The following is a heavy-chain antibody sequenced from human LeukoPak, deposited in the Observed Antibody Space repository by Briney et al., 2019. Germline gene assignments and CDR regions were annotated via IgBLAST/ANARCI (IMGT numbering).Heavy chain of an antibody. CDR1: GFTFSSYA. V-gene: IGHV3-23*01. J-gene: IGHJ4*02. D-gene: IGHD3-22*01. CDR2: INNSGGST. Sequence: GGSLRLSCAASGFTFSSYAMNWVRQAPGKGLSWVSGINNSGGSTYYADSVKGRFTISRDNSKNTLYLQMNTLRAEDTAVYYCAKSNRITMRVDSYFDYWGQGALVTVSS. CDR3: AKSNRITMRVDSYFDY.